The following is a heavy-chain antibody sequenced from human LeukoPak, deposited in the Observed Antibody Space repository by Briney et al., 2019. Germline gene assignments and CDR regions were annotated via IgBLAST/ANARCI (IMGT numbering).Heavy chain of an antibody. CDR3: AKDGVGATSLDC. J-gene: IGHJ4*02. CDR1: GFTFSRYG. CDR2: IWHDGSYE. D-gene: IGHD1-26*01. V-gene: IGHV3-33*06. Sequence: PGRSLRLSCAAFGFTFSRYGMHWARQAPGKGLEWVAVIWHDGSYEYYADSVKGRFTISRDSSKNTLYLQMNSLRAEDTAVYYCAKDGVGATSLDCWGQGTLVTVSS.